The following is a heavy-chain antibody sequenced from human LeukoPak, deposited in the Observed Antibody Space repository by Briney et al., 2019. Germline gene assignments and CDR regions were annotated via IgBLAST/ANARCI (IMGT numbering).Heavy chain of an antibody. V-gene: IGHV3-23*01. CDR3: AKQRPYCSSTSCSLRKTYFDY. CDR2: ISGSGGST. D-gene: IGHD2-2*01. Sequence: GASLRLSCAASGFTFSSYAMSWVRQAPGKGLEWVSAISGSGGSTYYPDSVKGRFTISRDNSKNTLYLQMNSLRAEDTAVYYCAKQRPYCSSTSCSLRKTYFDYWGQGTLVTVSS. CDR1: GFTFSSYA. J-gene: IGHJ4*02.